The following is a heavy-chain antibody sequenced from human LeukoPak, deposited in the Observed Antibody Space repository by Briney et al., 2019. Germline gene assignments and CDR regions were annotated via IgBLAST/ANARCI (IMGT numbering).Heavy chain of an antibody. Sequence: GGSLRLSCAASGFTSSSYSMNWVRQAPGKGLEWVSSISSSSSYIYYADSVKGRFTISRDNAKNSLYLQMNSLRAEDTAVYYCARGSTYYYGSGVHWGQGTLVTVSS. CDR3: ARGSTYYYGSGVH. J-gene: IGHJ4*02. V-gene: IGHV3-21*01. D-gene: IGHD3-10*01. CDR2: ISSSSSYI. CDR1: GFTSSSYS.